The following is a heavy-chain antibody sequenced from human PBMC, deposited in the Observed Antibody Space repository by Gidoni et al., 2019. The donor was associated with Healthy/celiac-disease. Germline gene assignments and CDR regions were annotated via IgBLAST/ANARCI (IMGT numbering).Heavy chain of an antibody. CDR1: GGSFSGYY. D-gene: IGHD3-16*01. CDR2: INHSGST. V-gene: IGHV4-34*01. Sequence: QVQLQQWGAGLLKPSETLSLTCAVYGGSFSGYYWSWIRQPPGKGLEWIGEINHSGSTNYNPSLKSRVTISVDTSKNQFSLKLSSVTAADTAVYYCARGPQRAYAPDYWGQGTLVTVSS. J-gene: IGHJ4*02. CDR3: ARGPQRAYAPDY.